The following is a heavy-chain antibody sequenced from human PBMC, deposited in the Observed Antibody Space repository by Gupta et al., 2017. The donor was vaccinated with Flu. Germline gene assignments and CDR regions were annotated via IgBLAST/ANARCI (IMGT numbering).Heavy chain of an antibody. J-gene: IGHJ6*03. V-gene: IGHV4-34*01. D-gene: IGHD3-9*01. CDR2: INHSGST. CDR1: GGSFSGYY. Sequence: QVQLQQWGAGLLKPSETLSLTCAVYGGSFSGYYWSWIRQPPGKGLEWIGEINHSGSTNYNPSLKSRVTISVDTSKNQFSLKLSSVTAADTAVYYCARELVNTPYYYYYYMDVWGKGTTVTVSS. CDR3: ARELVNTPYYYYYYMDV.